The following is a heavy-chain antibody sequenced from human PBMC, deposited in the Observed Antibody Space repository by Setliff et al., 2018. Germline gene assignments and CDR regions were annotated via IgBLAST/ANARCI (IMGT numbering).Heavy chain of an antibody. CDR2: INPSGGST. CDR1: GYTFTSYY. J-gene: IGHJ6*02. Sequence: GASVKVSCKASGYTFTSYYMHWVRQAPGQGLEWMGIINPSGGSTSYAQKFQGRVTMTRDTSTSTVYMELSSLRSEDTAVYYCARDITMIEVVITTFGGMDVWGQGTTVTVSS. V-gene: IGHV1-46*01. D-gene: IGHD3-22*01. CDR3: ARDITMIEVVITTFGGMDV.